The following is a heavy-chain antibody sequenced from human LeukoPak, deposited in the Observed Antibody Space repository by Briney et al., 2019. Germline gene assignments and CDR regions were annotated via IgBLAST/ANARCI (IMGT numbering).Heavy chain of an antibody. D-gene: IGHD2-2*01. CDR3: ARELPAAMANAFGI. Sequence: GGSLRLSCAASGFTFSSYSMNWVRQAPGKGLEWVSSISSSSSYIYYADSVKGRFTISRDNAKNSLYLQMNSLRAEDTAVYYCARELPAAMANAFGIWGQGTMVTVSS. V-gene: IGHV3-21*01. J-gene: IGHJ3*02. CDR2: ISSSSSYI. CDR1: GFTFSSYS.